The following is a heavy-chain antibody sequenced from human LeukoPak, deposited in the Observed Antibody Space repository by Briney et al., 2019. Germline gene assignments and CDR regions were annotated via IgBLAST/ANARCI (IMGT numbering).Heavy chain of an antibody. Sequence: SETLSLTCVVYGGSFSGYYWGWIRQPPGKGLEWIGSTYYSWDTYYNPSLKSRVTISVDTSKNQFSLKLSSVTAADTAVYYCATTSYYYDGPDYWGQGTLVTVSS. CDR1: GGSFSGYY. CDR2: TYYSWDT. V-gene: IGHV4-39*01. CDR3: ATTSYYYDGPDY. J-gene: IGHJ4*02. D-gene: IGHD3-22*01.